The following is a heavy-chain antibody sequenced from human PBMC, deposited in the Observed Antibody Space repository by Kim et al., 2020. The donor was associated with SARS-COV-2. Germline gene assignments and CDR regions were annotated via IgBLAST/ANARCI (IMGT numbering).Heavy chain of an antibody. CDR3: AREGLIVVVVAATLYYYGMDV. V-gene: IGHV1-18*01. Sequence: ASVKVSCKASGYTFTSYGISWVRQAPGQGLEWMGWISAYNGNTNYPQKPQGRVTMTTDTSTSTAYMELRSLRSDDTAVYYCAREGLIVVVVAATLYYYGMDVWGQGTTVTLSS. J-gene: IGHJ6*02. CDR1: GYTFTSYG. CDR2: ISAYNGNT. D-gene: IGHD2-15*01.